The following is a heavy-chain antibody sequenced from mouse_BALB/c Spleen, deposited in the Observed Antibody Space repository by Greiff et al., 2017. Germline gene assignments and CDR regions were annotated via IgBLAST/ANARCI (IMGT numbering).Heavy chain of an antibody. V-gene: IGHV14-3*02. Sequence: VQLQQSGAELVKPGASVKLSCTASGFNIKDTYMHWVKQRPEQGLGWSGMIDTAYGNTKYDPKFQGKATITADTSSNPAYLQLSSLTSEDTAVYYCARQYGNYGWYFDVWGAGTTVTVSS. CDR2: IDTAYGNT. CDR3: ARQYGNYGWYFDV. J-gene: IGHJ1*01. CDR1: GFNIKDTY. D-gene: IGHD2-10*02.